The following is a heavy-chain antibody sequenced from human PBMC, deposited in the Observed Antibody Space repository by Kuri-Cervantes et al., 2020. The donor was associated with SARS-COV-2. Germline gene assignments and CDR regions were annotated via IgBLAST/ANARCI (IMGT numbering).Heavy chain of an antibody. CDR3: AKDRYQLLPPDAFDI. CDR1: GFTFSTYA. V-gene: IGHV3-23*01. D-gene: IGHD2-2*01. CDR2: ISGSGGST. Sequence: GESLKISCAASGFTFSTYAMSWVRQAPGKGLEWVSGISGSGGSTYYADSVKGRFTISRDNSKNTLYLQMNSLRAEDTAVYYCAKDRYQLLPPDAFDIWGQGTMVTVSS. J-gene: IGHJ3*02.